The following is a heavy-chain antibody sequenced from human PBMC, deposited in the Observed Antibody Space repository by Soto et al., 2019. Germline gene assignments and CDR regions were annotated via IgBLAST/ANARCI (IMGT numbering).Heavy chain of an antibody. CDR3: ARRYCSSTSCTTGYYDYYMDV. D-gene: IGHD2-2*01. V-gene: IGHV3-64*01. CDR2: ISSNGGST. J-gene: IGHJ6*03. Sequence: GGSLRLSCAASGFTFSSYAMHWVRQAPGKGLEYVSAISSNGGSTYYANSVKGRFTISRDNSKNTLYLQMGSLRAEDMAVYYCARRYCSSTSCTTGYYDYYMDVWGKGTTVTVSS. CDR1: GFTFSSYA.